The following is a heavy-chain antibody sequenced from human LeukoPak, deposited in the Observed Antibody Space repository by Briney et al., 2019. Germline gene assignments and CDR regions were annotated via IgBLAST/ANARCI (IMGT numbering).Heavy chain of an antibody. CDR1: GYTFTGYY. V-gene: IGHV1-2*02. CDR3: AKEGQDGYNQHDAFDI. J-gene: IGHJ3*02. Sequence: ASVKVSCKASGYTFTGYYMHWVRQAPGQGLEWMGWINPNSGGTNYAQKFQGRVTMTRDTSISTAYMELSRLRSDDTAVYYCAKEGQDGYNQHDAFDIWGQGTMVTVSS. CDR2: INPNSGGT. D-gene: IGHD5-24*01.